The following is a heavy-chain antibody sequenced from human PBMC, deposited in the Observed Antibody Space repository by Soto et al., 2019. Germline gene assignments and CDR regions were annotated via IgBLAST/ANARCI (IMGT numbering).Heavy chain of an antibody. CDR3: AHRKNWGHAGYFSFDY. CDR2: LYWNDDK. V-gene: IGHV2-5*01. J-gene: IGHJ4*02. Sequence: QITLEASGPTLVTPTQTLTLACTFSGLSLSTSGMGVGWIRQPPGRALEWLALLYWNDDKSYSPSLKSRLTISTDTAQDQVVLTTPTTDPLDTGTYLCAHRKNWGHAGYFSFDYWGQGSLVTVPS. CDR1: GLSLSTSGMG. D-gene: IGHD7-27*01.